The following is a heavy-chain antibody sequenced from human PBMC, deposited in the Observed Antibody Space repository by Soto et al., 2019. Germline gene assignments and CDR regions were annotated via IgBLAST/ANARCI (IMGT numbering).Heavy chain of an antibody. J-gene: IGHJ6*02. V-gene: IGHV3-21*01. CDR3: ARRGSSSLREMDV. D-gene: IGHD6-13*01. CDR2: ISSSSDDI. Sequence: KAGGSLRLSCAASGFTFSYYTMNWVRQAPGKGLEWVTSISSSSDDIYYADSVKGRFTISRDNAKNSLYLQMISLRAEDTAVYYCARRGSSSLREMDVWGQGTAVTVSS. CDR1: GFTFSYYT.